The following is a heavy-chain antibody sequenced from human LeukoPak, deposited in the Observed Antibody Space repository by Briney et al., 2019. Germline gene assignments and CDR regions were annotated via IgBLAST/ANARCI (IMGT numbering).Heavy chain of an antibody. V-gene: IGHV3-30*02. Sequence: PGGSLRLSCAASGFTFSSYGMHGVRQAPGKGLEWVAFIRYDGSNKYYADSVKGRFTISRDNSKNTLYLQMNSLRAEDTAVYYCAKDHSSSCDFDYWGQGTLVTVSS. J-gene: IGHJ4*02. D-gene: IGHD6-6*01. CDR2: IRYDGSNK. CDR3: AKDHSSSCDFDY. CDR1: GFTFSSYG.